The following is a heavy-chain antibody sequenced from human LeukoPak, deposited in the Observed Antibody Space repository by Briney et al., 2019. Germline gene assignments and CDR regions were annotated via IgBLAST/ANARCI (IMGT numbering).Heavy chain of an antibody. J-gene: IGHJ6*03. D-gene: IGHD7-27*01. CDR3: ARRELGMAGRNYYYYMDV. Sequence: GGSLRLSCAASGFTFDDYAMHWVRQAPGKGLEWVSGISWSSGSIGYADSVKGRFTISRDNAKNSLYLQMNSLRAEDTAVYYCARRELGMAGRNYYYYMDVWGKGTTVTVSS. CDR2: ISWSSGSI. V-gene: IGHV3-9*01. CDR1: GFTFDDYA.